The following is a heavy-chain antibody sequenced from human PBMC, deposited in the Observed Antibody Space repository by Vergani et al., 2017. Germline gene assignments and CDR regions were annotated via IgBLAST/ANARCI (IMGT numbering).Heavy chain of an antibody. V-gene: IGHV3-23*01. CDR3: AKANPRYSGYDYLYCYQAMDV. D-gene: IGHD5-12*01. CDR1: GFTFNHYA. CDR2: ISGSGGST. Sequence: EVQLLESGGDLVQPGGSLRLSCAASGFTFNHYAMNWVRQAPGKGLEWVSGISGSGGSTYYAGSVKGRFTISRDSSKNTLYLQMNSLNAGDTAVYYCAKANPRYSGYDYLYCYQAMDVWGQGTTVTVSS. J-gene: IGHJ6*02.